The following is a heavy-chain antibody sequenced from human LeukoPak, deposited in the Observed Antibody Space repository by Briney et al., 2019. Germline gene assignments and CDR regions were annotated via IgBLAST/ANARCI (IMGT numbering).Heavy chain of an antibody. CDR1: GGTFSSYG. CDR3: ARGDPMTTVDY. V-gene: IGHV1-69*04. Sequence: SSVNLSRKASGGTFSSYGSSWDRQAPGQRLEWMGRIIPILGIANYAQKFQGRVTTTADKSTSTAYMEVSSLRSEDTAVYYCARGDPMTTVDYWGQGTLVTVSS. D-gene: IGHD4-17*01. CDR2: IIPILGIA. J-gene: IGHJ4*02.